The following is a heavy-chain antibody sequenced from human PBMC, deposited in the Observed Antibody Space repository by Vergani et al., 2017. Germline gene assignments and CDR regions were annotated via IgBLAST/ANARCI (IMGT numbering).Heavy chain of an antibody. Sequence: QVQLVQSGAEVKKPGASVKVSCKASGYTFTSYYMHWVRQAPGQGLEWMGIINSSGGSTSYAQKFQGRVTMTRDTSTSTVYMELSSLRSEDTAVYYCARDRGYYYDSSGNWFDPWGQGTLVTVSS. CDR1: GYTFTSYY. D-gene: IGHD3-22*01. CDR3: ARDRGYYYDSSGNWFDP. J-gene: IGHJ5*02. CDR2: INSSGGST. V-gene: IGHV1-46*03.